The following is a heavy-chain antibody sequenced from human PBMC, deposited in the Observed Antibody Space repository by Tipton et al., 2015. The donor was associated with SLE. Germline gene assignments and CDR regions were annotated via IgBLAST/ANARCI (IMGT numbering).Heavy chain of an antibody. Sequence: TLSLTCAVYGGSISSYYWSWIRQPPGKGLEWIGYIYYSGSTNYNPSLKSRVTISVDTSKNQFSLKLSSVTAADTAVYYCARHGGATQPGDYWGQGTLVTVSS. CDR3: ARHGGATQPGDY. D-gene: IGHD3-16*01. CDR2: IYYSGST. V-gene: IGHV4-59*08. J-gene: IGHJ4*02. CDR1: GGSISSYY.